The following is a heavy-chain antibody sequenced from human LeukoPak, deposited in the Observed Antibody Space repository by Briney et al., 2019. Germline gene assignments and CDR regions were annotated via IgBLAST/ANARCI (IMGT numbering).Heavy chain of an antibody. J-gene: IGHJ4*02. CDR1: GFTFSNAW. V-gene: IGHV3-15*01. D-gene: IGHD3-16*02. Sequence: GGSLRLSCAASGFTFSNAWMSWVRQAPGKGLEWVGRIKSKTDGGTTDYAAPVKGRFTISRDDSKNTLYLQMNSLKTEDTAVYYCTTDHDYYYVWGSYRSFTGGLDYWGQGTLVTVSS. CDR3: TTDHDYYYVWGSYRSFTGGLDY. CDR2: IKSKTDGGTT.